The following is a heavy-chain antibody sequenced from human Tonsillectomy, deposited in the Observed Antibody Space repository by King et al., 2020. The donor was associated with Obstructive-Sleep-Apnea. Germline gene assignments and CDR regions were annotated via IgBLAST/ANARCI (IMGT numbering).Heavy chain of an antibody. V-gene: IGHV1-18*01. CDR2: VSAYNCNT. Sequence: QLVQSGAEVKKPGASVKVSCKGSCYTFTTYGISWVRHAPGQGPEWMGWVSAYNCNTNYGQKLQGGVTMTTNTSTSTAYMELRSLRSDDTAGYYCARDKSSYYGSGSYYRGYGMDVWGQGTTVTVSS. D-gene: IGHD3-10*01. CDR3: ARDKSSYYGSGSYYRGYGMDV. CDR1: CYTFTTYG. J-gene: IGHJ6*02.